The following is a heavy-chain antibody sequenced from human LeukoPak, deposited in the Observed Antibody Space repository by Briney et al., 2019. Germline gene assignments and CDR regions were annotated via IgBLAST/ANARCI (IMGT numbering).Heavy chain of an antibody. CDR1: GFTFSSYG. Sequence: PGRSLRLSCAASGFTFSSYGMHWVRQAPGKGLEWVAVIWYDGSNKYYADSVKGRFTISRDNSKNTLYLQMNSLRAEDTAVYYCAKTGYSSSSGPFDYYYYYMDVWGNGTTVTVSS. D-gene: IGHD6-6*01. J-gene: IGHJ6*03. V-gene: IGHV3-33*06. CDR3: AKTGYSSSSGPFDYYYYYMDV. CDR2: IWYDGSNK.